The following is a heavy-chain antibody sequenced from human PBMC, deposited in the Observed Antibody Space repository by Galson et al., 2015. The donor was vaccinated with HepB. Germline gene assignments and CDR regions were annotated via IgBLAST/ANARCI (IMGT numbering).Heavy chain of an antibody. CDR3: TRAFCGGGTCRGDDY. Sequence: CAISGDSVSSNSVAWNWIRQSPSRGLEWLGRTYFRSKWNTDYAVSLKGRISVNPDTSKNQLSLQLNSVTPEDTAVYYCTRAFCGGGTCRGDDYWGQGTLVTVSS. D-gene: IGHD2-21*01. CDR2: TYFRSKWNT. J-gene: IGHJ4*02. V-gene: IGHV6-1*01. CDR1: GDSVSSNSVA.